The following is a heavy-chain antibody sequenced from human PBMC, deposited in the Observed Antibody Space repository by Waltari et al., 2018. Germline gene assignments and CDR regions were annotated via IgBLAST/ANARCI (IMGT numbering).Heavy chain of an antibody. J-gene: IGHJ4*02. D-gene: IGHD5-12*01. Sequence: YYMHWVRQAPGQGLEWMGIINPSGGSTSYAQKFQGRVTMTRDTSTSTVYMELSSLRSEDTAVYYCARSGYEWYYFDYWGQGTLVTVSS. CDR3: ARSGYEWYYFDY. CDR2: INPSGGST. V-gene: IGHV1-46*01. CDR1: YY.